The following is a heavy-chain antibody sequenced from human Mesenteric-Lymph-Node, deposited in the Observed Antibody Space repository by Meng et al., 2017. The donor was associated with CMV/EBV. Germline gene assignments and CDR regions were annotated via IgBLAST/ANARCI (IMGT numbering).Heavy chain of an antibody. CDR1: GFTFSSYS. Sequence: GGSLRLSCAASGFTFSSYSMNWVRQAPGKGLEWVSSISSSSYIYYADSVKGRFTISRDNAKNSLYLQMNSLRAEDTAVYYCARLAEYQLLSHFDYWGLGTLVIVSS. V-gene: IGHV3-21*01. CDR2: ISSSSYI. J-gene: IGHJ4*02. D-gene: IGHD2-2*01. CDR3: ARLAEYQLLSHFDY.